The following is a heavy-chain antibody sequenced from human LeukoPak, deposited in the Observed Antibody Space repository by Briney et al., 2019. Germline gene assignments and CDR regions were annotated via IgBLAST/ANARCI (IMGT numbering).Heavy chain of an antibody. V-gene: IGHV4-30-4*08. CDR3: ARDPKPTIFGVASFDY. J-gene: IGHJ4*02. D-gene: IGHD3-3*01. CDR1: GGSISSGDYY. CDR2: IYYSGST. Sequence: PSETLSLTCTVSGGSISSGDYYWSWIRQPPGKGLEWIGYIYYSGSTYYNPSLKSRVTISVDTSKNQFSLKLSSVTATDTAVYYCARDPKPTIFGVASFDYWGKGTLVTVSS.